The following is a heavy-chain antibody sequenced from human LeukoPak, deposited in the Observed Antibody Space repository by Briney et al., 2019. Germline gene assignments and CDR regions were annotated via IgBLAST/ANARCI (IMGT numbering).Heavy chain of an antibody. CDR1: AASISGYY. CDR2: IYTSGNT. Sequence: PSETLSLICPVPAASISGYYWSWIRRPAGKGLEWLGRIYTSGNTNYNPSLNSRVTMSVDTSKDQFSLKLTSVTAADTAVYYCARDVCDSTTCHRRGGFDYWGQGTLVTVSS. J-gene: IGHJ4*02. V-gene: IGHV4-4*07. D-gene: IGHD2-2*01. CDR3: ARDVCDSTTCHRRGGFDY.